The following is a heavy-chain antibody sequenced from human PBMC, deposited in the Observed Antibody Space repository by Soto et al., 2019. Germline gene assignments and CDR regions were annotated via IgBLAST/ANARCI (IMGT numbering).Heavy chain of an antibody. Sequence: EVQLLESGGGLVQPGGSLRLSCAASGFTFSTYAMSWVRQAPGRGLEWVSGISGSGGSTYYADSVKVRFTISRDNTKNPLYLLLNCLRAEDAAVYYCGGGMFQPYYYYGMDVWGQGTTVTFSS. D-gene: IGHD3-10*02. CDR3: GGGMFQPYYYYGMDV. CDR1: GFTFSTYA. CDR2: ISGSGGST. V-gene: IGHV3-23*01. J-gene: IGHJ6*02.